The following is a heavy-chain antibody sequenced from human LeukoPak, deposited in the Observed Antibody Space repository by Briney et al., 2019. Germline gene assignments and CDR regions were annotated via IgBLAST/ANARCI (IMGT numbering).Heavy chain of an antibody. Sequence: GGSLRLSCAASGFTFSSYGMHWVRQAPGKGLEWVAVIWYDGSNKYYADSVKGRFTISRDNSKNTLYLQMNSLRAEDTAVYYCARSFGRPGYCTNGVCLYYFDYWGQGTLVTVSS. V-gene: IGHV3-33*01. CDR3: ARSFGRPGYCTNGVCLYYFDY. CDR1: GFTFSSYG. CDR2: IWYDGSNK. J-gene: IGHJ4*02. D-gene: IGHD2-8*01.